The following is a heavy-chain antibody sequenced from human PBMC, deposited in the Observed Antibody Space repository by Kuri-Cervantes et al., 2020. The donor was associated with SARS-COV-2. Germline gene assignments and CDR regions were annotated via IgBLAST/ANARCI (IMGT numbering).Heavy chain of an antibody. Sequence: SETLSLTCTVSGGSISSYYWSWIRQPAGKGPEWIGRIYTSGGTIYNPSLKSRVTMSVDTSKNQFSLKLSSVTAADTAVYYCARVVPAADEGLYYYYMDVWGKGTTVTVSS. D-gene: IGHD2-2*01. CDR2: IYTSGGT. CDR3: ARVVPAADEGLYYYYMDV. V-gene: IGHV4-4*07. CDR1: GGSISSYY. J-gene: IGHJ6*03.